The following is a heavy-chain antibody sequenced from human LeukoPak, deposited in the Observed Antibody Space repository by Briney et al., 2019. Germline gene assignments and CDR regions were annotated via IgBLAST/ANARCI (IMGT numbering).Heavy chain of an antibody. Sequence: PSGTLSLTCAVSGGSISSSNWWSWVRQPPGKGLEWIGEINHSGSTNYNPSLKSRVTISVDTPKNQFSLKLSSVTAADTAVYYCARGVSRIVVVTATYYYYYMDVWGKGTTVTVSS. J-gene: IGHJ6*03. V-gene: IGHV4-4*02. D-gene: IGHD2-21*02. CDR3: ARGVSRIVVVTATYYYYYMDV. CDR1: GGSISSSNW. CDR2: INHSGST.